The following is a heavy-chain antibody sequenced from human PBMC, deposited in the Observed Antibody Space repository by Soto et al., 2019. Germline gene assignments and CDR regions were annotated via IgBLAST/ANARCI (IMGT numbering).Heavy chain of an antibody. CDR3: ARDRKPVRSPPYYFDY. D-gene: IGHD3-10*01. V-gene: IGHV1-18*01. Sequence: ASVKVSCKASGYTFTSYGISWVRQAPGQGLEWMGWISAYNGNTNYAQKLRGRVTMTTDTSTSTAYMELRSLRSDDTAVYYCARDRKPVRSPPYYFDYWGQGTLVTVS. CDR1: GYTFTSYG. CDR2: ISAYNGNT. J-gene: IGHJ4*02.